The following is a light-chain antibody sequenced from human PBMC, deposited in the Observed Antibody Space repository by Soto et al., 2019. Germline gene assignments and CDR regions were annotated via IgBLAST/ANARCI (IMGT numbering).Light chain of an antibody. CDR2: WAS. J-gene: IGKJ1*01. V-gene: IGKV4-1*01. CDR3: QQYYNWPRT. CDR1: QSVLYSSNNKNY. Sequence: DIVMTQSPDSLAVSLGERATINCKSSQSVLYSSNNKNYLAWYQQKPGQPPKALIYWASTRESGVPDRFSGSGSGTEFTLSISSLQSEDFAVYYCQQYYNWPRTFGQGTKVDIK.